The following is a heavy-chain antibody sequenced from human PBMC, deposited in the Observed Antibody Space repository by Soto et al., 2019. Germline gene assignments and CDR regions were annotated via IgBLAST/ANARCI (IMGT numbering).Heavy chain of an antibody. D-gene: IGHD3-9*01. J-gene: IGHJ4*02. Sequence: PGGSLRLSCAASGFTFCRYALKRGPQAPGKGLEWVSPISGSGGSTYYADSVKGRFTISRDNSKNTLYLQMNSLRAEDTAVYYCAKDYLSYDILTGYYMAPDYWGQGTLVTVSS. CDR1: GFTFCRYA. CDR3: AKDYLSYDILTGYYMAPDY. CDR2: ISGSGGST. V-gene: IGHV3-23*01.